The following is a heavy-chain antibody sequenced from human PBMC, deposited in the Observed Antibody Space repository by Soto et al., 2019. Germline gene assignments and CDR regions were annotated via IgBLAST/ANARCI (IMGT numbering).Heavy chain of an antibody. CDR2: ISWNSGYI. J-gene: IGHJ6*02. Sequence: EVQLVESGGGLVQPGRSLRLSCAASGFTFDDYAMYWVRQPPGKGLEWVSGISWNSGYIGYADSVKGRFTISRDNAKKSLYLQMNSLRAEDTALYYCAKGSSSSDYKGMDVWGQGTTVTVSS. V-gene: IGHV3-9*01. CDR3: AKGSSSSDYKGMDV. D-gene: IGHD6-6*01. CDR1: GFTFDDYA.